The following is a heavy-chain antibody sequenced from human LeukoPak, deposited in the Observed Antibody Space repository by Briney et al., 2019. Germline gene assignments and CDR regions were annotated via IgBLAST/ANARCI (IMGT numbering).Heavy chain of an antibody. D-gene: IGHD2-2*01. J-gene: IGHJ4*02. CDR3: ARDQGIVVVPAGGFDY. V-gene: IGHV1-3*01. Sequence: GASVKVSCKASGYTFTSYAMHWVRQAPGQRLEWMGWINAGNGNTKYSQKFQGRVTITRDTSASTAYMELSSLRSEDTAVYYCARDQGIVVVPAGGFDYWGQGTLVTVSS. CDR2: INAGNGNT. CDR1: GYTFTSYA.